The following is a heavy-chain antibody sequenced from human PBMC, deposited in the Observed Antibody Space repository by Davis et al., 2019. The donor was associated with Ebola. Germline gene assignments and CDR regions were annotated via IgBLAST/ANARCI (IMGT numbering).Heavy chain of an antibody. J-gene: IGHJ2*01. CDR3: TRMRIYYDSSGYYLYWYFDL. CDR2: INHSGST. D-gene: IGHD3-22*01. Sequence: GSLRLSCAVYGGSFSGYYWSWIRQPPGKGLEWIGEINHSGSTNYNPSLKSQVTISVDTSKNQFSLKLSSVTAADTAVYYCTRMRIYYDSSGYYLYWYFDLWGRGTLVTVSS. V-gene: IGHV4-34*01. CDR1: GGSFSGYY.